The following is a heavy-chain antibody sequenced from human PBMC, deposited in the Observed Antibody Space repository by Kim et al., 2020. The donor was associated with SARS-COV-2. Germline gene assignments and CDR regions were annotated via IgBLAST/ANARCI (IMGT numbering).Heavy chain of an antibody. CDR2: IYYSGST. Sequence: SETLSLTCTVSGGSVTSGTDYWNWIRQPPGKGLEWIGYIYYSGSTNFNPSLKSRVAMSVDTSQNQFSLKLNSVTAADTAVYYCARVGSGFFDYWGQGTLVIVSP. CDR3: ARVGSGFFDY. J-gene: IGHJ4*02. CDR1: GGSVTSGTDY. D-gene: IGHD6-19*01. V-gene: IGHV4-61*01.